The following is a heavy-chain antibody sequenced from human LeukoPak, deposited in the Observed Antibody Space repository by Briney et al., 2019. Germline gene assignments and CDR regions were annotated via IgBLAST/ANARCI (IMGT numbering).Heavy chain of an antibody. CDR3: AKLSSGWYSNSGDY. D-gene: IGHD6-19*01. Sequence: GGSLRLSCAVSGFIVNTYYMSWVRQAPGKGLEWVSIIYSDGSTNYADSVKGRFTISRDTSKNTLFLQMNSLRAEDTAVYYCAKLSSGWYSNSGDYWGQGTLVTVSS. CDR2: IYSDGST. CDR1: GFIVNTYY. J-gene: IGHJ4*02. V-gene: IGHV3-53*01.